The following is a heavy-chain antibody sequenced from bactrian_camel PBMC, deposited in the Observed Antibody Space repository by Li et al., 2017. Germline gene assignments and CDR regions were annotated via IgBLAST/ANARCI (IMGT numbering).Heavy chain of an antibody. CDR3: AADFPCWAVANGTVPEDVGY. CDR2: RFTGGGVE. CDR1: GYGSDC. Sequence: HVQLVESGGGSVQAGGSLRLSCAVSGYGSDCVGWFRQAPGKEREGVAARFTGGGVEYYADSVKGRFTISRDTAKNTVYLQMNNLKIEDTAIYYCAADFPCWAVANGTVPEDVGYWGQGTQVTVS. J-gene: IGHJ6*01. D-gene: IGHD6*01. V-gene: IGHV3-3*01.